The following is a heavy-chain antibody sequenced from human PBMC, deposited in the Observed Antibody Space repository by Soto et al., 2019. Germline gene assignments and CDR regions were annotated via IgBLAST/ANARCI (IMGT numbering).Heavy chain of an antibody. Sequence: QVQLVQFGAEVKKPGSSVKVSCKASGGTFSSYAISWVRQAPGQGLEWMGGIIPIFGTANYAQKFQGRVTITADESTSTAYMELSSLRSEDTAVYYCAVKGAMPIPSYNWFDPWGQGTLVTVSS. V-gene: IGHV1-69*01. CDR2: IIPIFGTA. CDR1: GGTFSSYA. J-gene: IGHJ5*02. CDR3: AVKGAMPIPSYNWFDP. D-gene: IGHD2-2*01.